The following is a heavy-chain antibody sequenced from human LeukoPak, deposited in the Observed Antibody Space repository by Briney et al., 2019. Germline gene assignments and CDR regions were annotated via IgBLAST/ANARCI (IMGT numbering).Heavy chain of an antibody. Sequence: ASVKVSCKASGYAFTTFGISWVRQAPGQGLEWMGWVSTHNGNTHYAQKFQGRVTMNTDSSTSTVFMELRRLASDDTAVYYCARLDTGIAVAGAIFDYWGQGTLVTVSS. CDR3: ARLDTGIAVAGAIFDY. V-gene: IGHV1-18*01. CDR2: VSTHNGNT. CDR1: GYAFTTFG. D-gene: IGHD6-19*01. J-gene: IGHJ4*02.